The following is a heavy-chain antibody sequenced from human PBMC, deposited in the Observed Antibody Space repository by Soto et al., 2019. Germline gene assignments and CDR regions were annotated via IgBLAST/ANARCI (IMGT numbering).Heavy chain of an antibody. V-gene: IGHV1-69*01. CDR2: IIPIFGTA. J-gene: IGHJ6*02. CDR1: GGTFSSYA. D-gene: IGHD2-2*01. CDR3: XXXXXXXXXSCPRHYYGMDV. Sequence: QVQLVQSGAEVKKPGSSVKVSCKASGGTFSSYAISWVRQAPGQGLEWMGGIIPIFGTANYAQKFQGRVTITADEXXSTXYMELSSLRSEDXXXXXXXXXXXXXXXSCPRHYYGMDVXX.